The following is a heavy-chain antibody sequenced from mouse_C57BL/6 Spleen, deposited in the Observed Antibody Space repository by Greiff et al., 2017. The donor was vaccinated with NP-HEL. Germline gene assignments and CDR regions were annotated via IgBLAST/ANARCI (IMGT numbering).Heavy chain of an antibody. D-gene: IGHD5-5*01. CDR1: GFTFSDYG. Sequence: EVQLVESGGGLVKPGGSLKLSCAASGFTFSDYGMHWVRQAPEKGLEWVAYISSGSSTIYYADTVKGRFTISRDNAKNTLFLQMTSLRSEDTAMYYCARPLPIYYAMDYWGQGTSVTVSS. CDR3: ARPLPIYYAMDY. J-gene: IGHJ4*01. V-gene: IGHV5-17*01. CDR2: ISSGSSTI.